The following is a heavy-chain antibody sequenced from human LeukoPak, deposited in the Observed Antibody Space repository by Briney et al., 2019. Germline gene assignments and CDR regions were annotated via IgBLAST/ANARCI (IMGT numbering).Heavy chain of an antibody. V-gene: IGHV4-61*01. CDR2: IYYSGST. J-gene: IGHJ4*02. CDR3: ASLGFCNSTTCYDSDY. D-gene: IGHD2-2*01. Sequence: SETLSLTCTVSGDSVSSGSYFWSWIRQPPGKGLEWIGYIYYSGSTNHNPSLKSRVTISVDTSKNQFSLKLSSVTAADTAVYYCASLGFCNSTTCYDSDYWGQGTLVTVPS. CDR1: GDSVSSGSYF.